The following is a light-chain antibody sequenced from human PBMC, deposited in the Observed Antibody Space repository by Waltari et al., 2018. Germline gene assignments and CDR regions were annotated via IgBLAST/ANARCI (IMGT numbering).Light chain of an antibody. CDR3: QSADSSGTYV. CDR1: ALPKLY. V-gene: IGLV3-25*03. CDR2: KDI. Sequence: SYELTQPPSISVSPGQTARITCAGDALPKLYAYWYQQKPGQASLLLIYKDIERPSGIPERFSGSNSGTTVTLTISGVQAEDEADYYCQSADSSGTYVFGLGTKVTVL. J-gene: IGLJ1*01.